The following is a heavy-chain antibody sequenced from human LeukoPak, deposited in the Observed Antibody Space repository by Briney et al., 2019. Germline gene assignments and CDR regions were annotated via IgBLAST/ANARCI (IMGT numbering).Heavy chain of an antibody. CDR3: ARTGLELRLRGWFDP. V-gene: IGHV3-48*03. CDR2: ISSGGSTI. D-gene: IGHD1-7*01. J-gene: IGHJ5*02. CDR1: GFTFSSYE. Sequence: GGSLRLSCAASGFTFSSYEMNWVRQAPGKGLEWVSYISSGGSTIYYADSVKGRFTISRDNAKNSLYLQMNSLRAEDTAVYYCARTGLELRLRGWFDPWGQGTLVTVSS.